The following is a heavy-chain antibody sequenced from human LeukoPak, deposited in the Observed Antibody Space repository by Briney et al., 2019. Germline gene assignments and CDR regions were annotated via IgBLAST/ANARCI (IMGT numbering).Heavy chain of an antibody. J-gene: IGHJ4*02. Sequence: GGSLRLSCAASGFTFSDYYMSWVRQAPGKGLEWVSAMSSSDDGRYYAASVRGRFTISRDTSRSTLYLQMNSLRAEDAAVYYCAKAPVTSCRGAFCYPFDYWGQGTLVTVSS. CDR2: MSSSDDGR. D-gene: IGHD2-15*01. V-gene: IGHV3-23*01. CDR1: GFTFSDYY. CDR3: AKAPVTSCRGAFCYPFDY.